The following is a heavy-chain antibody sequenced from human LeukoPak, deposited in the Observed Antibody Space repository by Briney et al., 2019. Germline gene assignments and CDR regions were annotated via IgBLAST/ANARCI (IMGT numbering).Heavy chain of an antibody. D-gene: IGHD2-2*01. CDR2: IHPSGINT. CDR3: ARDPSTLLPTDDS. CDR1: GFNFMQYG. J-gene: IGHJ4*02. V-gene: IGHV3-23*05. Sequence: GGSLRPSCVGSGFNFMQYGMMWVRQAPGKGLEWVSTIHPSGINTHHADSVKGRFTISRDNSKNTLYLQMNSLRVEDTAIYYCARDPSTLLPTDDSWGQGTLVTVSS.